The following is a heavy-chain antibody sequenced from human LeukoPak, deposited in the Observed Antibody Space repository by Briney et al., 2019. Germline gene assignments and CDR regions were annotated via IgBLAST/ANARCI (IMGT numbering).Heavy chain of an antibody. J-gene: IGHJ6*02. CDR3: ARTLTHRYGMDV. V-gene: IGHV3-48*04. CDR1: GFTFSSYG. D-gene: IGHD1-14*01. Sequence: GRSLRLSCAASGFTFSSYGMHWVRQAPGKGLEWVSYISSSGGTIYYADSVKGRFTISRDNAKNSLYLQMDSLRAEDTAVYYCARTLTHRYGMDVWGQGTTVTVSS. CDR2: ISSSGGTI.